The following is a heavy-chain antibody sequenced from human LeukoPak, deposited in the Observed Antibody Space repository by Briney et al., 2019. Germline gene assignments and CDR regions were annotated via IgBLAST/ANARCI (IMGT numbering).Heavy chain of an antibody. D-gene: IGHD2-15*01. CDR1: GFTFSTYW. CDR3: VRDGCSGGSCYSYWFDP. CDR2: IKQDGSGK. V-gene: IGHV3-7*01. J-gene: IGHJ5*02. Sequence: PGGSLRLSCAASGFTFSTYWMSWVRQAPGKGLEWVANIKQDGSGKYYVDSVKDRFTISRDNAANSLYLQMNSLRADDTAVYYCVRDGCSGGSCYSYWFDPWGQGTLVTVSS.